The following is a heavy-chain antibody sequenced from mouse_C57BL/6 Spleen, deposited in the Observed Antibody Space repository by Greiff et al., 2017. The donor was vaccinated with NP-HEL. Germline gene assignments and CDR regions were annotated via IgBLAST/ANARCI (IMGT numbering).Heavy chain of an antibody. J-gene: IGHJ4*01. Sequence: EVMLVESGGGLVKPGGSLKLSCAASGFTFSSYAMSWVRQTPEKRLEWVATISDGGSYTYYPDNVKGRFTISRDNAKHNLYLQMSHLKSEDTAMYYCARDRDYYAMDYWGQGTSVTVSS. V-gene: IGHV5-4*03. D-gene: IGHD3-1*01. CDR3: ARDRDYYAMDY. CDR1: GFTFSSYA. CDR2: ISDGGSYT.